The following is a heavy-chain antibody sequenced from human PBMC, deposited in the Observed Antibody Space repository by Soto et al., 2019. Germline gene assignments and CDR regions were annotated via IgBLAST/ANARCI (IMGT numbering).Heavy chain of an antibody. CDR3: ARVGYCSGGSCYSVPYYYYYYGMDV. V-gene: IGHV3-30-3*01. D-gene: IGHD2-15*01. CDR2: ISYDGSNK. CDR1: GFTFSSYA. Sequence: PGGSLRLSCAASGFTFSSYAMHWVRQAPGKGLEWVAVISYDGSNKYYADSVKGRFTISRDNSKNTLYLQMNSLRAEDTAVYYCARVGYCSGGSCYSVPYYYYYYGMDVWGQGTTVTVSS. J-gene: IGHJ6*02.